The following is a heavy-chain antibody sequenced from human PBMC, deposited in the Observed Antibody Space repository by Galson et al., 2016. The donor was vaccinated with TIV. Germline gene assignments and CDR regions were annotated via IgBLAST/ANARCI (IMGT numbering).Heavy chain of an antibody. V-gene: IGHV4-38-2*01. CDR1: GYSISRGFY. J-gene: IGHJ4*02. CDR3: ARGTGFSYGFWY. Sequence: LSLTCAVSGYSISRGFYWAWIRQPPGKGLEWMGTIYHGGSTYFNPSLKSRVAISVDTSKNQFSLKSTSVTASDTAVYYCARGTGFSYGFWYWGQGALVTVSS. CDR2: IYHGGST. D-gene: IGHD5-18*01.